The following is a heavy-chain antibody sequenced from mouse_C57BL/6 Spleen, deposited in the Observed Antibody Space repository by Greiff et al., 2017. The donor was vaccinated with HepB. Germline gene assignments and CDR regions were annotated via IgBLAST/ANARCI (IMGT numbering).Heavy chain of an antibody. V-gene: IGHV1-82*01. Sequence: VQLQQSGPELVKPGASVKISCKASGYSFSSSWMNWVKQRPGKGLEWIGRIYPGDGDTNYNGKFKGKATLTADKSSSTAYMQLSSLTSEDSAVYFCARIGLRDDWGQGTSVTVSS. CDR3: ARIGLRDD. CDR1: GYSFSSSW. CDR2: IYPGDGDT. D-gene: IGHD2-2*01. J-gene: IGHJ4*01.